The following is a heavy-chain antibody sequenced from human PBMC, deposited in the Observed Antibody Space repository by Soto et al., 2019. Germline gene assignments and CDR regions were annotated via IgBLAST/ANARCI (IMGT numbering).Heavy chain of an antibody. CDR3: ARLDYNNCWFDP. CDR1: GGSISNYY. V-gene: IGHV4-59*01. Sequence: SETLSLTCTVSGGSISNYYWSWVRQPPGKGLEWIGYVYYSGSTNYNPSLKSRVTISVDTSKNQFSLKLSSVTAADTAVYYCARLDYNNCWFDPWGQGTLVTVS. D-gene: IGHD4-4*01. CDR2: VYYSGST. J-gene: IGHJ5*02.